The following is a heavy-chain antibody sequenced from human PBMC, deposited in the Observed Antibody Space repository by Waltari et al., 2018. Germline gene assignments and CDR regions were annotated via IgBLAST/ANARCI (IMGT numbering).Heavy chain of an antibody. CDR1: GFTFSDHY. Sequence: QVQLVESGGGLVKPGGSLRLSCAASGFTFSDHYMSWIRQAPGKGLEWVSYISSSSSYTNYADSVKGRFTISRDNAKNSLYLQMNSLRAEDTAVYYCARESYSSTIDYWGQGTLVTVSS. D-gene: IGHD6-13*01. CDR3: ARESYSSTIDY. J-gene: IGHJ4*02. V-gene: IGHV3-11*05. CDR2: ISSSSSYT.